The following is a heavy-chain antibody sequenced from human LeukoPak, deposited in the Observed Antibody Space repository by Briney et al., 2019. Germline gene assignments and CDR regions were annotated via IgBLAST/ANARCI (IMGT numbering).Heavy chain of an antibody. CDR1: GGSISSGGYY. D-gene: IGHD3-9*01. CDR3: ASANFDWLYSLDY. J-gene: IGHJ4*02. CDR2: IYYSGST. Sequence: SETLSLTCTVSGGSISSGGYYWSWIRQHPGKGLEWIGFIYYSGSTYYNPSLKSRVTISVDTSKNQFSLKLSSVTAADTAVYYCASANFDWLYSLDYWGQGTLVTVSS. V-gene: IGHV4-31*03.